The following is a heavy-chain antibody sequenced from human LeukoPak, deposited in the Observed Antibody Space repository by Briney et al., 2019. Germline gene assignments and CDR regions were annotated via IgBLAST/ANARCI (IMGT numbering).Heavy chain of an antibody. CDR1: GYTFTSYG. D-gene: IGHD2-2*01. CDR2: ISAYNGNT. Sequence: ASVKVSCKASGYTFTSYGISWVRQAPGQGLEGMGWISAYNGNTNYAQKLQGRVTMTTGTSTSTAYMELRSLRSDDTAVYYCASVRGYCSSTSCSYYYYGMDVWGKGTTVTVSS. J-gene: IGHJ6*04. CDR3: ASVRGYCSSTSCSYYYYGMDV. V-gene: IGHV1-18*04.